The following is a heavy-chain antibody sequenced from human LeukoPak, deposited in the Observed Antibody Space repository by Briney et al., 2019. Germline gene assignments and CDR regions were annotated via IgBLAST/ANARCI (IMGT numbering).Heavy chain of an antibody. CDR1: GFTFSSYA. CDR3: AKGRSSWYFDY. D-gene: IGHD6-13*01. Sequence: GGSLRLSCAASGFTFSSYAMSWVRQAPGKGLEWVSGITGSGGSTQYADSVKDRLTISRDNSKNTLYLQMNGLRAEDTAVYYCAKGRSSWYFDYWGQGTLVTVSS. V-gene: IGHV3-23*01. J-gene: IGHJ4*02. CDR2: ITGSGGST.